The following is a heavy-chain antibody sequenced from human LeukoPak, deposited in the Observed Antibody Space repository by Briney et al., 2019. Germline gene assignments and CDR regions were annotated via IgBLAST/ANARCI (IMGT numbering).Heavy chain of an antibody. V-gene: IGHV3-23*01. CDR2: ISGSGGST. CDR3: AKDKFYYGSGSHDY. CDR1: GFTFSSYA. D-gene: IGHD3-10*01. Sequence: GGSLRLSCAASGFTFSSYAMSWVRQAPGKGLEWVSAISGSGGSTYYADSVKGRFTISRDNAKNSLYLQMNSLRAEDTALYYCAKDKFYYGSGSHDYWGQGTLVTVSS. J-gene: IGHJ4*02.